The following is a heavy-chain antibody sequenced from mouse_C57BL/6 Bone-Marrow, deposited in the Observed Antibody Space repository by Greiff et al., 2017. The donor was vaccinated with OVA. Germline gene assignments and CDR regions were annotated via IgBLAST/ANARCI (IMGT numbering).Heavy chain of an antibody. J-gene: IGHJ4*01. CDR3: TRLLDGMDY. Sequence: EVHLVESGEGLVKPGGSLKLSCAASGFTFSSYAMSWVRQTPEKRLEWVAYISSGGDYIYYADTVKGRFTISRANARNTLYLQMNSLKSEDTAMYYCTRLLDGMDYWGQGTSVTVSS. V-gene: IGHV5-9-1*02. CDR2: ISSGGDYI. D-gene: IGHD2-1*01. CDR1: GFTFSSYA.